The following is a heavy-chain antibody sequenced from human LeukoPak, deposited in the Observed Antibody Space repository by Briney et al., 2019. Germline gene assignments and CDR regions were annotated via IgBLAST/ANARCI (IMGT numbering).Heavy chain of an antibody. V-gene: IGHV3-74*01. CDR1: GFTFSSYW. J-gene: IGHJ4*02. Sequence: GGSLRLSCAASGFTFSSYWVHWVRQAPGKGLVWVSRINSDGGSTSYADSVKGRFTISRDNAKNTLYLQMNSLRAEDTAVYYCARESSVGAHKAFDYWGQGTLVTVSS. CDR2: INSDGGST. CDR3: ARESSVGAHKAFDY. D-gene: IGHD1-26*01.